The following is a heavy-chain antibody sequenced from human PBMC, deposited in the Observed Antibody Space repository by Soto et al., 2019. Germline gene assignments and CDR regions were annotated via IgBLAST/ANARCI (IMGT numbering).Heavy chain of an antibody. V-gene: IGHV3-48*02. Sequence: EVQLVESGGGLVQPGGSLRLSCAASGFSFSDSAMNWVRQAPGKGLEWLSFITSTSSTIYYADSVKGRFTISRDNAKSSLCLHMNSLRDEDTAVYYCARGRDHAFDIWGQGTMVTVSS. CDR2: ITSTSSTI. CDR3: ARGRDHAFDI. CDR1: GFSFSDSA. J-gene: IGHJ3*02.